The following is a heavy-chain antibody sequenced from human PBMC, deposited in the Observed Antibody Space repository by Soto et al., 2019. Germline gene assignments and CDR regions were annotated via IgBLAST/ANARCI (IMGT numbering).Heavy chain of an antibody. J-gene: IGHJ4*02. CDR2: ISSTTNYI. V-gene: IGHV3-21*06. CDR1: GFTFTRYS. CDR3: ARESEDLTSNFDY. Sequence: GGSLSLSCAASGFTFTRYSMNWVRQAPGKGLEWVSSISSTTNYIYYGDSMKGRFTISRDNAKNSLYLEMNSLRAEDTAVYYCARESEDLTSNFDYWGQGTLVTVGS.